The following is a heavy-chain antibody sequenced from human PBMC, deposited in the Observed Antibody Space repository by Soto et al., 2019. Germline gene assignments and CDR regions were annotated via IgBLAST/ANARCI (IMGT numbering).Heavy chain of an antibody. Sequence: LSLTCAVYGGSLSGYYWSWIRQPPGKGLEWIGEINHSGSTNYNPSLKSRVTISVDTSKNQFSLKLSSVTAADTAVYYCARGTRVETYYYDSSGYNWPDYWGQGTLVTVS. D-gene: IGHD3-22*01. J-gene: IGHJ4*02. V-gene: IGHV4-34*01. CDR2: INHSGST. CDR3: ARGTRVETYYYDSSGYNWPDY. CDR1: GGSLSGYY.